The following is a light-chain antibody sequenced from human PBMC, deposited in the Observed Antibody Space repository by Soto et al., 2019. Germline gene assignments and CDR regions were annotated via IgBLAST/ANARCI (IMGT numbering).Light chain of an antibody. J-gene: IGKJ5*01. V-gene: IGKV3-15*01. Sequence: EIVLTQSPATLSVSPGERATPSCRASQSVSNNLAWYQQKPGQAPRLLIYLASTRATGIPARFSGSGSGTEFTLTINSLQSEDSAVYYCQQHNQWPITFGQGTRLEI. CDR3: QQHNQWPIT. CDR1: QSVSNN. CDR2: LAS.